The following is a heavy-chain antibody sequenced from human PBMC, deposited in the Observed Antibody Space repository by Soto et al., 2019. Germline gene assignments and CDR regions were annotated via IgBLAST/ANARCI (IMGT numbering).Heavy chain of an antibody. CDR1: GFTFRNYD. CDR2: ISAAGDP. V-gene: IGHV3-13*05. Sequence: EVQLVESGGGLVQPGGSLRLSCAASGFTFRNYDMHWVRQGTGKGLEWVSGISAAGDPDYADSVEGRFTISSENAQNSFFLQMNSLRVGDTAVYYCARTDRDFYGLDVWGQGTTVSVSS. D-gene: IGHD3-3*01. CDR3: ARTDRDFYGLDV. J-gene: IGHJ6*02.